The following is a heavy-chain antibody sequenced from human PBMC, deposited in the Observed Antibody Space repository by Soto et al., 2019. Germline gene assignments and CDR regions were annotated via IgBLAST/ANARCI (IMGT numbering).Heavy chain of an antibody. D-gene: IGHD3-10*01. CDR3: ARIMLTLVRVFPIDYYYYMDV. J-gene: IGHJ6*03. V-gene: IGHV2-70*11. CDR2: IDWDDDK. CDR1: GFSFNTSGMC. Sequence: SGPTLVIPTQTLTLTCTVSGFSFNTSGMCVAWIRQPPGKAPEWLARIDWDDDKYYSTSLKTRLTISKDTSKNQVVLTMTDMDPVDTATYYCARIMLTLVRVFPIDYYYYMDVWGKGTTVTGSS.